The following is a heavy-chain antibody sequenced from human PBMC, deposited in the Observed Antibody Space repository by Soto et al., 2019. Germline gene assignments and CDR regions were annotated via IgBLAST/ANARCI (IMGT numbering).Heavy chain of an antibody. V-gene: IGHV3-23*01. D-gene: IGHD2-2*01. Sequence: GGSLRLSCAASGFTFSSYAMSWIRQAPGKGLEWVSTISDSGGRTYSADSVKGRFTISRDNSKNTLSLQMNSLRAEDTAVYYCAKSVVPSALRGVDYWGQGTLVTVSS. J-gene: IGHJ4*02. CDR1: GFTFSSYA. CDR3: AKSVVPSALRGVDY. CDR2: ISDSGGRT.